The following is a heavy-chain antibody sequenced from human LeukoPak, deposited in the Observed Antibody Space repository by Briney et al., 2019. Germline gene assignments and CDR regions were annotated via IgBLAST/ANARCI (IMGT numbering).Heavy chain of an antibody. V-gene: IGHV3-23*01. D-gene: IGHD1-14*01. J-gene: IGHJ3*01. CDR1: GFTFSTYA. Sequence: LSGGSLRLSCAASGFTFSTYAMSWVRQTPGKGLEWVSSISGSGGSTFYADSVKGRFTISRDNSKNTLYLQMNSLRAEDTAVYYCAKRITVVARDAFDLWGQGTMVTAPS. CDR2: ISGSGGST. CDR3: AKRITVVARDAFDL.